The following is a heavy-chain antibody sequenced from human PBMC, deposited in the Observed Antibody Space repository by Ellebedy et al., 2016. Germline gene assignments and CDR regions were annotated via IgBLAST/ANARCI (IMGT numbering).Heavy chain of an antibody. V-gene: IGHV3-7*01. CDR1: GFTFGTYW. CDR2: IDEHGSKK. CDR3: ARVTYGDYI. Sequence: GESLKISCAASGFTFGTYWMTWVRQAPGKGLEWVANIDEHGSKKYSVDSVKGRFTISRDNAKSSLYLQMNSLRDEDTAVYYCARVTYGDYIWGQGTLVTVSS. D-gene: IGHD4-17*01. J-gene: IGHJ4*02.